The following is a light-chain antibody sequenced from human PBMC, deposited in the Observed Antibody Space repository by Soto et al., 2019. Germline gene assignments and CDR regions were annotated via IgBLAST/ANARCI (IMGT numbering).Light chain of an antibody. J-gene: IGLJ2*01. CDR1: FSNIGDNG. Sequence: QSVLTQPPSVSAARRQRVTISCSGAFSNIGDNGVNWYQQLPQKAPKLLIYRDDLLSSGVSDRFSGSKSGTSASLAISGLQSEDEAHYYCAMWDVSLNGVVFGGGTKLTVL. V-gene: IGLV1-36*01. CDR3: AMWDVSLNGVV. CDR2: RDD.